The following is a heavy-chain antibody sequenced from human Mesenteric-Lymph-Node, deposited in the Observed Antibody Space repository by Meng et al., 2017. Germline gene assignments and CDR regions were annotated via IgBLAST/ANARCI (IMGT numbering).Heavy chain of an antibody. J-gene: IGHJ4*02. CDR1: GGSFSGYY. Sequence: QVQLQQWGAGLSKPSETLSLTCAVYGGSFSGYYWSWIRQPPGKGLEWIGEIYHSGRTNYNPSVKSRVSMSVDKSQNHFSLRLSSVTAADTAVYYCTTLYGDSISWGQGTLVTVSS. V-gene: IGHV4-34*01. CDR2: IYHSGRT. CDR3: TTLYGDSIS. D-gene: IGHD4-17*01.